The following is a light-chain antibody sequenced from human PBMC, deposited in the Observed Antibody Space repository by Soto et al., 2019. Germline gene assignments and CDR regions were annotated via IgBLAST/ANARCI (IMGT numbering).Light chain of an antibody. CDR2: DAS. CDR1: QDISNY. Sequence: IQMTQSPSSLSASVGDRVTITCQASQDISNYLNWYQQKPGKAPKLLNYDASNLETEVPSRFSRSGSGADYTFAISSLQPQDSATYFCQQYDRIPSLTFGPGTKVDV. CDR3: QQYDRIPSLT. V-gene: IGKV1-33*01. J-gene: IGKJ3*01.